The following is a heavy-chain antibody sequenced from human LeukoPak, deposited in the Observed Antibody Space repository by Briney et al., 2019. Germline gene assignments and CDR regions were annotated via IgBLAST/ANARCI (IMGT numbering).Heavy chain of an antibody. D-gene: IGHD2/OR15-2a*01. J-gene: IGHJ3*02. CDR3: ARDSTRGERSFDI. CDR1: GYTFTSYG. CDR2: ISAYNGNT. Sequence: ASVKVSCRASGYTFTSYGISWVRQAPGQGLEWMGWISAYNGNTNYAQKLQGRVTMTTDTSTGTAYMELRSLRSDDTAVYYCARDSTRGERSFDIWGQGTMVTVSS. V-gene: IGHV1-18*01.